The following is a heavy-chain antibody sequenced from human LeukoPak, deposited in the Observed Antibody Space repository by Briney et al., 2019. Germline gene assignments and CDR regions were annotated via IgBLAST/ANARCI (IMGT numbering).Heavy chain of an antibody. Sequence: ASVKVSCTASVYTFTDYYIHWVRQAPGQGLEWMGWINPNSHGTNYAQNFQGRVIMTRDTYITTAYMDLSRLRLDDTAVYYCAVGRRPDFDYWGQGTLVTVSS. D-gene: IGHD1-26*01. J-gene: IGHJ4*02. CDR2: INPNSHGT. V-gene: IGHV1-2*02. CDR1: VYTFTDYY. CDR3: AVGRRPDFDY.